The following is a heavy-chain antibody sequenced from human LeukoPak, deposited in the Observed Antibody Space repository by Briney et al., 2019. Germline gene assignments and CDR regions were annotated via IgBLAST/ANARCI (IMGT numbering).Heavy chain of an antibody. CDR3: ARDRVAVAGYFDY. Sequence: SETLSLTCTASGGSISSYYWSWIRQPPGKGLEWIGYIYYSGSTNYNPSLKSRVTISIDTSKNQLSLKLSSVTAADTAVYYCARDRVAVAGYFDYWGQGTLVTVSS. CDR1: GGSISSYY. J-gene: IGHJ4*02. V-gene: IGHV4-59*01. CDR2: IYYSGST. D-gene: IGHD6-19*01.